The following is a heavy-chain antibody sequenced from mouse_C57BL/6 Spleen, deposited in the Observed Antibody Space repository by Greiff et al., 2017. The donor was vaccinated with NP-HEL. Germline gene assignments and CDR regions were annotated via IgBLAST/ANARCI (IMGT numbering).Heavy chain of an antibody. J-gene: IGHJ1*03. CDR3: VYDYDAGYFDV. V-gene: IGHV1-82*01. Sequence: QVQLKQSGPELVKPGASVKISCKASGYAFSSSWMNWVKQRPGKGLEWIGRIYPGDGDTNYNGKFKGKATLTADKSSSTAYMQLSSLTSEDSAVYFCVYDYDAGYFDVWGTGTTVTVSS. CDR1: GYAFSSSW. D-gene: IGHD2-4*01. CDR2: IYPGDGDT.